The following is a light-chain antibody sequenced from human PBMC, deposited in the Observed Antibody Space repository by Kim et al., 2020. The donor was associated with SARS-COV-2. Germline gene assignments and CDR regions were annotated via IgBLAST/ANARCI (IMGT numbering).Light chain of an antibody. Sequence: GQRVTISCSGSSSNIGSNTVNWYQQRPGTAPKLLIYSNNPRPSGVPDRFSGSKSGTSASLAISGLQSEDEADYYCAAWDDSLNGWVFGGGTQLT. CDR2: SNN. CDR1: SSNIGSNT. V-gene: IGLV1-44*01. J-gene: IGLJ3*02. CDR3: AAWDDSLNGWV.